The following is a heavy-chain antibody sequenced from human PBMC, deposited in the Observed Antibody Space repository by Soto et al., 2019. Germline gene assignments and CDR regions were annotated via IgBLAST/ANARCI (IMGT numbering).Heavy chain of an antibody. Sequence: SVKVSCKASGFTFTSSAFQWVRQARGQRLEWIGWIAVGSGYTNYAQRFQDRVTLTRDMSTATTYMELSRLTSEDTAIYYCAADATAWQQMVPSDYWGQGTLVPSPQ. CDR3: AADATAWQQMVPSDY. V-gene: IGHV1-58*01. CDR2: IAVGSGYT. D-gene: IGHD2-8*01. J-gene: IGHJ4*02. CDR1: GFTFTSSA.